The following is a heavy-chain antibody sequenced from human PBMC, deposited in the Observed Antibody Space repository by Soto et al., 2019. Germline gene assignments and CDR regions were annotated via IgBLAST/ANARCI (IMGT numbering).Heavy chain of an antibody. D-gene: IGHD3-10*01. V-gene: IGHV1-46*02. CDR1: GYSFNSYY. Sequence: QVQLVQSGAVVKKPGASVKVACKASGYSFNSYYMHWVRQAPGQGPEWMGVINPSGASTSYAQKFKGRVTMTRDTSTSTVYMELSRLRSEDTALYYCASDYNAYQRQHVFDIWGQGTLVTVSS. J-gene: IGHJ3*02. CDR3: ASDYNAYQRQHVFDI. CDR2: INPSGAST.